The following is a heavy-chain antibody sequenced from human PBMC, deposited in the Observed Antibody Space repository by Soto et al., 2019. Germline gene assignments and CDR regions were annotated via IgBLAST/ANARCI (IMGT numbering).Heavy chain of an antibody. CDR3: ARMFIPKFYNYFDP. CDR2: IIPSVGAA. Sequence: ASVKVSCKSSGDTFSIYTISWVRQAPGQGLEWMGRIIPSVGAANYAPKFQGRATISADKSANTAYMDLTSLTAADTAVYYCARMFIPKFYNYFDPWGQGTLVTVSS. D-gene: IGHD3-16*01. J-gene: IGHJ5*02. CDR1: GDTFSIYT. V-gene: IGHV1-69*08.